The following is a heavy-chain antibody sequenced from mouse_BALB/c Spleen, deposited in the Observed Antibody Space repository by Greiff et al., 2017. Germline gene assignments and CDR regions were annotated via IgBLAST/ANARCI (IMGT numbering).Heavy chain of an antibody. CDR3: AREYGNYRSAMDY. CDR1: GYAFTNYL. CDR2: INPGSGGT. D-gene: IGHD2-1*01. V-gene: IGHV1-54*01. J-gene: IGHJ4*01. Sequence: VHLHQSGAELVRPGTSVKVSCKASGYAFTNYLIEWVKQRPGQGLEWIGVINPGSGGTNYNEKFKGKATLTADKSSSTAYMQLSSLTSDDSAVYVCAREYGNYRSAMDYWGQGTSVTVSS.